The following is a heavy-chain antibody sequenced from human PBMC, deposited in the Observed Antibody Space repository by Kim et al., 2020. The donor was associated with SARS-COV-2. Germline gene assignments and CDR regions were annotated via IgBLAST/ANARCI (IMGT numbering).Heavy chain of an antibody. V-gene: IGHV3-15*01. J-gene: IGHJ5*01. Sequence: YAAPVKGRVTISRDDSKNTLYLQMDNLKTDDTAVYYCTRDQQWFGELFDFWGQGTLVTVSS. CDR3: TRDQQWFGELFDF. D-gene: IGHD3-10*01.